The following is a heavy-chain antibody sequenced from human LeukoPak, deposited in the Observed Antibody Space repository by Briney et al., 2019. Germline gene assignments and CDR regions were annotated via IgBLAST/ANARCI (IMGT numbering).Heavy chain of an antibody. D-gene: IGHD7-27*01. V-gene: IGHV3-23*01. CDR2: ITTGGPNT. Sequence: PXGSLRLSCTASGFTFSSYTMSWVRQAPGKGLKWVSTITTGGPNTYYADPVKGRFTVSRDDSKNTLYLQMNSLRAEDTAVYYCAKDGGLWVSAHWGDSWGRGTLVTVSS. CDR1: GFTFSSYT. CDR3: AKDGGLWVSAHWGDS. J-gene: IGHJ4*02.